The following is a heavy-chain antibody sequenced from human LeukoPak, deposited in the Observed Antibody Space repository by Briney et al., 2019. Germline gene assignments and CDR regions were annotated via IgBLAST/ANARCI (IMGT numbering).Heavy chain of an antibody. CDR2: ISGSGGST. Sequence: QPGGSLRLSCAASGFTFSSYAMSWVRQAPGKGLEWVTAISGSGGSTYYADSVKGRFTISRDNSKNTLYLQMNSLRAEDTAVYYCAQGNVQPTVPTPFDYRGQGTLVTVSS. CDR3: AQGNVQPTVPTPFDY. J-gene: IGHJ4*02. CDR1: GFTFSSYA. V-gene: IGHV3-23*01. D-gene: IGHD4-17*01.